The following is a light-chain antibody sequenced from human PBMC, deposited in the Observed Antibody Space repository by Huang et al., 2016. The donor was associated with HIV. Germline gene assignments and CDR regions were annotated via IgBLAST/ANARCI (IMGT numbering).Light chain of an antibody. Sequence: IVLTQSPATLSWYPGERVTLSCRASQSVGNYIAWYQQHPGQSPRLRMYDTANRATGTPVRFSGSGSGTDFALTISNLESEDFAVYYCQQRSSGVTFGGGTKVQVK. J-gene: IGKJ4*01. V-gene: IGKV3-11*01. CDR1: QSVGNY. CDR3: QQRSSGVT. CDR2: DTA.